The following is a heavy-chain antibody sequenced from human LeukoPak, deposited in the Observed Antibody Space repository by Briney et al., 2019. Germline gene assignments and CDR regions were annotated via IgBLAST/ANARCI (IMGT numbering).Heavy chain of an antibody. Sequence: ASDKVSCKASGYTFTTYGISWVRQAPGQGLEWMGWISAHNGDTNYAQRLQGRVTMTTDTSTSTAYMELRSLRSDDTAVYYCARVKARSGSYSLDYWGQGTLVTVSS. V-gene: IGHV1-18*01. J-gene: IGHJ4*02. CDR3: ARVKARSGSYSLDY. CDR2: ISAHNGDT. CDR1: GYTFTTYG. D-gene: IGHD1-26*01.